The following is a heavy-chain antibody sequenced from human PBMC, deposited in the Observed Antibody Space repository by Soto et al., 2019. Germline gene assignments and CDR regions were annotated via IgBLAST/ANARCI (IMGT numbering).Heavy chain of an antibody. CDR3: AKVPVGATGRFDY. CDR2: ISWNSDNI. CDR1: GFTFDDYA. J-gene: IGHJ4*02. Sequence: GGSLRLSCAASGFTFDDYAMHWVRQAPGKGLEWVSGISWNSDNIVYADSVKGRFTISRDNAKNSLYLQMNSLRAEDTALYYCAKVPVGATGRFDYWGQGTLVTVSS. D-gene: IGHD1-26*01. V-gene: IGHV3-9*01.